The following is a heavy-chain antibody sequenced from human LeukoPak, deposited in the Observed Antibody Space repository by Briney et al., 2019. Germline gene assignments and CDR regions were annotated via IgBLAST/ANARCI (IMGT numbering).Heavy chain of an antibody. CDR2: INPNSGGT. Sequence: ASVKVSCKASGYTFTSHDINWVRQATGQGLEWMGWINPNSGGTNYAQKFQGRVTMTRDTSISTAYMELSRLRSDDTAVYYCARDRLRIAAAGTRYNWFDPWGQGTLVTVSS. D-gene: IGHD6-13*01. CDR3: ARDRLRIAAAGTRYNWFDP. J-gene: IGHJ5*02. CDR1: GYTFTSHD. V-gene: IGHV1-2*02.